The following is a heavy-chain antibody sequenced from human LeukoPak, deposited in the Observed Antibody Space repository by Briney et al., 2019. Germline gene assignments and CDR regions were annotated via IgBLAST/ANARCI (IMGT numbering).Heavy chain of an antibody. J-gene: IGHJ4*02. CDR1: GFTFSSYE. D-gene: IGHD3-22*01. Sequence: GGSLRLSCAASGFTFSSYEMNWVRQAPGKGLEWVAVISYDGSNKYYADSVKGRFTISRDNSKNTLYLQMNSLRAEDTAVYYCAKTPSSGSSGYYWFDYWGQGTLVTVSS. CDR3: AKTPSSGSSGYYWFDY. V-gene: IGHV3-30*18. CDR2: ISYDGSNK.